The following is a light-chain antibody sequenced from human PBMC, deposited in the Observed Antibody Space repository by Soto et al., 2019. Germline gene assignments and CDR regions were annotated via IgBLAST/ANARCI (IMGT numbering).Light chain of an antibody. V-gene: IGKV1-9*01. Sequence: IQLTQSPSSLSASVGNRVTITCRASQGISNFLAWYQQKPGKAPKLLIYAASTLQSGVPSRFSGSGSGTDFTLTISRLQPDDFATYFCHSRAFGQGTRLEI. CDR2: AAS. J-gene: IGKJ5*01. CDR3: HSRA. CDR1: QGISNF.